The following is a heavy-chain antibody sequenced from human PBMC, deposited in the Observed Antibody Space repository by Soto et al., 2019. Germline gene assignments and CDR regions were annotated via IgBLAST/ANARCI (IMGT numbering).Heavy chain of an antibody. J-gene: IGHJ4*02. CDR1: GFTFSGSG. CDR3: TAMAGIDY. V-gene: IGHV3-73*01. Sequence: GGSLRLSCAASGFTFSGSGIHWVRQASGKGLERVGRIRTKTNNYATAYAASVKGRFTISRDDSKNMAYLQMNSLKTEDTAVYYCTAMAGIDYWGQGTLVTVS. D-gene: IGHD6-19*01. CDR2: IRTKTNNYAT.